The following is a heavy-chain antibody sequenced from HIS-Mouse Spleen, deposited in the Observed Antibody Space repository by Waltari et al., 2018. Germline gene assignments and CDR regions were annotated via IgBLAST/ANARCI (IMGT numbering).Heavy chain of an antibody. J-gene: IGHJ3*02. CDR2: IYYSGST. CDR3: ARDERGAGRKNAFDI. V-gene: IGHV4-39*07. CDR1: GGSISSSSYY. D-gene: IGHD1-26*01. Sequence: QLQLQESGPGLVKPSETLSLTCTVSGGSISSSSYYWGWIRQPPGKGLEGIGGIYYSGSTYYNPSLKSRVTISVDTSKNQFSLKLSSVTAADTAVYYCARDERGAGRKNAFDIWGQGTMVTVSS.